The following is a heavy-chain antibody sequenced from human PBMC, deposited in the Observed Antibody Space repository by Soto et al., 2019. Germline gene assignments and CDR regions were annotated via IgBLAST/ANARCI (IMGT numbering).Heavy chain of an antibody. V-gene: IGHV3-21*01. D-gene: IGHD3-16*01. J-gene: IGHJ4*02. CDR1: GFTFGISS. CDR3: ARGMIPFRGLSFSSLFLAY. CDR2: ISSQNGHI. Sequence: GGSLRLSCAASGFTFGISSMNWVRQAPGKGLEWVSFISSQNGHIYYADSVKGRFTISRDNAKNSLYLQMDNLRADDTGIYFCARGMIPFRGLSFSSLFLAYWAQGAQVPGSS.